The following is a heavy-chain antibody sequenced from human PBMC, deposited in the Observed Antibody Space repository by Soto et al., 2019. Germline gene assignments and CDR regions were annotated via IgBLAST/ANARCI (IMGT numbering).Heavy chain of an antibody. V-gene: IGHV1-69*13. Sequence: SVKVSCKASGGTFSSYAISWVRQAPGQGLEWMGGIIPIFGTANYAQKFQGRVTITADESTSTAYMELSSLRSEDTAVYYCARDRRGIVVVVAATGWFDPWGQGTLVTAPQ. CDR2: IIPIFGTA. CDR1: GGTFSSYA. D-gene: IGHD2-15*01. CDR3: ARDRRGIVVVVAATGWFDP. J-gene: IGHJ5*02.